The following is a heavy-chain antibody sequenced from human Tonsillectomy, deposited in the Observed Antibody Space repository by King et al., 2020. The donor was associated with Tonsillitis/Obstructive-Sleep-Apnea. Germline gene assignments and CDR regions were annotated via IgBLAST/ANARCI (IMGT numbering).Heavy chain of an antibody. V-gene: IGHV3-20*04. D-gene: IGHD6-19*01. CDR1: GFNFDDYG. J-gene: IGHJ4*02. CDR3: ARGASSGLMLAFDY. Sequence: VQLVESGAGVVRPGGSLRLSCAASGFNFDDYGMSWVRHAPGKGLEWVSGMNWDGGSISYADSVKGRFTNSRDNGKKSLYLQMNSLRAEDTAFYYCARGASSGLMLAFDYWGQGTLVTVSS. CDR2: MNWDGGSI.